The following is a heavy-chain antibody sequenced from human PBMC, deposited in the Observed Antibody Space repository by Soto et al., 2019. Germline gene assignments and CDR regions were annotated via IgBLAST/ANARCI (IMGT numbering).Heavy chain of an antibody. Sequence: ESGGGVVQPGSSLRLSCAASGFAFDRYGMHWVRQAPGKGLEWVAVIWNDGSEKKYADSVKGRFTISRDNSEKILFLQMNKMRAEDTAVYFCARSVLLGIGAAGSWGQGILVTVSS. CDR2: IWNDGSEK. V-gene: IGHV3-33*01. CDR1: GFAFDRYG. CDR3: ARSVLLGIGAAGS. D-gene: IGHD6-25*01. J-gene: IGHJ5*02.